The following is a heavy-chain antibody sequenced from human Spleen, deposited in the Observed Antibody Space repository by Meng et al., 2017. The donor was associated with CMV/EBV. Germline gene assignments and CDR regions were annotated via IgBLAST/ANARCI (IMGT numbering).Heavy chain of an antibody. CDR2: IKQDGSEK. CDR1: GFTFSSYW. CDR3: AKGLGVIQAFDI. D-gene: IGHD3-16*02. Sequence: ETLSLTCAASGFTFSSYWMSWVRQAPGKGLEWVANIKQDGSEKYYVDSVKGRFTISRDNSKNTLYLQMNSLRAEDTAVYYCAKGLGVIQAFDIWGQGTMVTVSS. V-gene: IGHV3-7*01. J-gene: IGHJ3*02.